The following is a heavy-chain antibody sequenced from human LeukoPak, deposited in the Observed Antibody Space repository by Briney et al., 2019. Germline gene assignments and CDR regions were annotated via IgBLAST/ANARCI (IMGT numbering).Heavy chain of an antibody. CDR3: ASETLAVAGPGAFDI. CDR2: ISYDGSNK. D-gene: IGHD6-19*01. J-gene: IGHJ3*02. Sequence: GRSLRLSCAASGFTFSSYAMHWVRQAPSKGLEWVAVISYDGSNKYYADSVKGRFTISRDNSKNTLYLQMNSLRAEDTAVYYCASETLAVAGPGAFDIWGQGTMVTVSS. V-gene: IGHV3-30-3*01. CDR1: GFTFSSYA.